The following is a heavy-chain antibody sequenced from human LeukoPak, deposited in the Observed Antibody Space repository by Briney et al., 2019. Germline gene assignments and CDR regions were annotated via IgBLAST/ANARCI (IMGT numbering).Heavy chain of an antibody. J-gene: IGHJ4*02. Sequence: GGSLRLSCAASGFTFSDYAMSWVRQAPGKGLEWVSGVSGSGSSSYYVDSVKGRFTIFRDNSKNTLYLQMNSLRAEDTAVYYCAGRGTYCSSTSCPSIDYWGQGTLVTVSS. CDR1: GFTFSDYA. D-gene: IGHD2-2*01. CDR3: AGRGTYCSSTSCPSIDY. CDR2: VSGSGSSS. V-gene: IGHV3-23*01.